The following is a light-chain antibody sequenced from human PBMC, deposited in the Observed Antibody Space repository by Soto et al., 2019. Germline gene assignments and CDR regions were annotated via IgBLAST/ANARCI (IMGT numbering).Light chain of an antibody. J-gene: IGLJ2*01. V-gene: IGLV2-14*03. CDR3: SSFTSSTTLVL. CDR1: NSDVGGYDS. CDR2: DVS. Sequence: QPVLTQPASVSGSPGQSITISCTGTNSDVGGYDSVSWYQQHPGKAPKLIIFDVSHRPSGISDRFSGSKSGNTASLTISGLHAEDEADYHCSSFTSSTTLVLFGGGTKLTVL.